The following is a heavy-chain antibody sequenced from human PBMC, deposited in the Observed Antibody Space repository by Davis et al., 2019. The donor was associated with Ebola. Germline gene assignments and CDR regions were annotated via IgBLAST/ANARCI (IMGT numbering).Heavy chain of an antibody. CDR3: ARDGENYSDLDY. CDR1: GFSFSRYW. Sequence: GESLKISCAASGFSFSRYWMHWVRQAPGKGLVWVSRIKSDWSTISYADAVKGRFTISRDNAKSTLFLQMSSLRAEDTAVYYCARDGENYSDLDYWGQGTLVTVSS. J-gene: IGHJ4*02. CDR2: IKSDWSTI. D-gene: IGHD3-10*01. V-gene: IGHV3-74*01.